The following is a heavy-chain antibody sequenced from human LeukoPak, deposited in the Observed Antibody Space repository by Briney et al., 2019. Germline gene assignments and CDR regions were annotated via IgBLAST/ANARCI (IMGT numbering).Heavy chain of an antibody. V-gene: IGHV3-30*04. J-gene: IGHJ3*02. CDR2: ISYDGSNK. CDR1: GFTFSSYA. Sequence: GRSLRLSCAASGFTFSSYAMHWVRQAPGRGLEWVVVISYDGSNKYYADSVKGRFTISRDNSKSTLYLQMNSVRGEDTAVYYCASLWRWDIVVVPAAISDAFDIWGQGTMVTVSS. CDR3: ASLWRWDIVVVPAAISDAFDI. D-gene: IGHD2-2*01.